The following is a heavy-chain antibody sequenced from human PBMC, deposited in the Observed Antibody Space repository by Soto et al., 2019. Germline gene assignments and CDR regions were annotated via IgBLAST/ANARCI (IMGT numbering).Heavy chain of an antibody. CDR2: IIPILGIA. V-gene: IGHV1-69*02. CDR1: GGTFSSYT. CDR3: ASGLGYCSSTSCYGEDPYYYYGMDV. J-gene: IGHJ6*02. D-gene: IGHD2-2*01. Sequence: ASVKVSCKASGGTFSSYTISWVRQAPGQGLEWMGRIIPILGIANYAQKFQGRVTITADKSTSTAYMELSSLRSEDTAVYYCASGLGYCSSTSCYGEDPYYYYGMDVWGQGTTVTVSS.